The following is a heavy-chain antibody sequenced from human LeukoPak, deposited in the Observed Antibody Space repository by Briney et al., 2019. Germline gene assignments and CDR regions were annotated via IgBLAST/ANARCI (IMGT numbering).Heavy chain of an antibody. CDR2: IYYSGSST. J-gene: IGHJ3*02. Sequence: SETLLLTCTVSGGSITGYYWSWIRQPPGKGLDWIASIYYSGSSTNYKSSLKRRVTISVDTSKNQLSLKLSSVTAADTAVYYCARLSRVPVASLTYQSFDMWGQGTMATVSS. CDR3: ARLSRVPVASLTYQSFDM. D-gene: IGHD5-12*01. V-gene: IGHV4-59*01. CDR1: GGSITGYY.